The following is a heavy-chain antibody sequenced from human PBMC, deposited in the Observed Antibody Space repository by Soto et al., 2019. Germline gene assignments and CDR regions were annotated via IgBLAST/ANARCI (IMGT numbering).Heavy chain of an antibody. J-gene: IGHJ6*03. CDR2: IYYDGST. D-gene: IGHD3-10*01. CDR3: ARDSGTDHYYHMDV. CDR1: GGSISTYF. Sequence: QVQLQESGPGLVKPSETLSLTCTVSGGSISTYFWGWIRQPPGKGLEWIGYIYYDGSTKSNTSLKSRVTISVDTSKNQFSLKLSSVTAADTAVYYCARDSGTDHYYHMDVWGKGTTVTVSS. V-gene: IGHV4-59*01.